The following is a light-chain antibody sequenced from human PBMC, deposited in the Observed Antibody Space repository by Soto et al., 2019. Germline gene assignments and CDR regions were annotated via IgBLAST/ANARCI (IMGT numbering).Light chain of an antibody. CDR2: KVS. CDR1: QTISTW. Sequence: DIQMTQSPSTLSASVGDRVTITCRASQTISTWLAWYQKKPGRAPKLLIYKVSSLESGLPSRFSGSGYGTEFTLTISSLQHDDSATYYRQQYNSYWTFGQGTKVEIK. V-gene: IGKV1-5*03. CDR3: QQYNSYWT. J-gene: IGKJ1*01.